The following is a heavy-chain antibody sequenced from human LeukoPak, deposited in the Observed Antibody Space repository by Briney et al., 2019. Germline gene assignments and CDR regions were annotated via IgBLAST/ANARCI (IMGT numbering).Heavy chain of an antibody. CDR2: IYYSGST. V-gene: IGHV4-30-4*08. CDR3: ARDYSSGWYVGVY. CDR1: GGSISSGDYY. Sequence: SQTLSLTCTVSGGSISSGDYYWSWIRQPPGKGLEWIGYIYYSGSTYYNPSLKSRVTISVDTSKNQFSLKLSSVTAADTAVYYCARDYSSGWYVGVYWGQGTLVTVSS. J-gene: IGHJ4*02. D-gene: IGHD6-19*01.